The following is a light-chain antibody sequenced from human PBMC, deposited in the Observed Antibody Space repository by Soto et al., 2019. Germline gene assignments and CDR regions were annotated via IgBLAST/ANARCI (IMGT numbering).Light chain of an antibody. J-gene: IGLJ2*01. CDR2: RNN. Sequence: QYVLTQPPSASGTPGQRVTISCSGSSSNIGSNYVYWYQQLPGTAPKLLICRNNQRPSGVPDRFSGSKSGTSASLAISGLRSEDEADYYCAAWDDSLSGHVVFGGGTKLTVL. CDR3: AAWDDSLSGHVV. CDR1: SSNIGSNY. V-gene: IGLV1-47*01.